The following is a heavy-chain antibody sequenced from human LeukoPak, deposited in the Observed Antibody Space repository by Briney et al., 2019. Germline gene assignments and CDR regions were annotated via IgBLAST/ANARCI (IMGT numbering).Heavy chain of an antibody. D-gene: IGHD1-26*01. V-gene: IGHV1-3*01. CDR2: INAGNGNT. J-gene: IGHJ3*02. CDR1: GYTFTSYA. CDR3: ATVKPWEHRAFDI. Sequence: ASVKVSCKASGYTFTSYAMHWVRQAPGQRLEWMGWINAGNGNTKYSQKFQGRVTMTEDTSTDTAYMELSSLRSEDTAVYYCATVKPWEHRAFDIWGQGTMVTVSS.